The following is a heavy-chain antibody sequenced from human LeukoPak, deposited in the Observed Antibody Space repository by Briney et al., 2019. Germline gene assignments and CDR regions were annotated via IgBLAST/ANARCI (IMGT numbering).Heavy chain of an antibody. J-gene: IGHJ4*02. V-gene: IGHV1-2*02. CDR1: GYTFTDYY. D-gene: IGHD5-24*01. Sequence: ASVKVSCKASGYTFTDYYMHWVRQAPGQGLEWIGWISPDSGRTGFAQKFQGRVTMTRDTSISTAYMELSRLGYDDTAFYYCARDTRSSYLQYYFDYWGQGTLVTVSS. CDR3: ARDTRSSYLQYYFDY. CDR2: ISPDSGRT.